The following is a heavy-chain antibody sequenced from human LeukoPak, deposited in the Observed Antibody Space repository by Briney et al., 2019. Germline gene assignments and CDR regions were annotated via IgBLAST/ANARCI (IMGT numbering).Heavy chain of an antibody. CDR3: ARGHGWLDY. CDR2: INDNGGRT. CDR1: GFTFSRYA. V-gene: IGHV3-64*04. D-gene: IGHD3-22*01. J-gene: IGHJ4*02. Sequence: PGGSLRLSCSASGFTFSRYAMHWVRQAPGKGLEYVSGINDNGGRTHYGDSVKGRFSISRDNAKNSLYLQMNSLRDEDTAVFYCARGHGWLDYWGQGTLVTVSS.